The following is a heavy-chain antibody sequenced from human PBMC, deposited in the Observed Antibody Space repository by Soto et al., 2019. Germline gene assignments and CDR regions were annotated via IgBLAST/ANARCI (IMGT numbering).Heavy chain of an antibody. J-gene: IGHJ4*02. D-gene: IGHD3-10*01. CDR1: GGSISSYY. CDR2: IYYSGST. Sequence: QVQLQESGPGLVKPSETLSLTCTVSGGSISSYYWSWIRQPPGKGLEWIGYIYYSGSTKYNPSLRSRVTISVDTSKNQFSLKLSSVTAADTAVYYCARDRWGEDGSGSYSLDYWGQGTLVTVSS. CDR3: ARDRWGEDGSGSYSLDY. V-gene: IGHV4-59*01.